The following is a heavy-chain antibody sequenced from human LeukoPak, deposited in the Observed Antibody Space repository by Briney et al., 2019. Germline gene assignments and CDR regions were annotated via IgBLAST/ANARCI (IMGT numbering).Heavy chain of an antibody. CDR1: GFTVSSNY. CDR2: IYSGGST. CDR3: ARGTDGDYHYFDY. Sequence: GGSLRLSCAASGFTVSSNYMSWVRQAPGKGLEWVSVIYSGGSTYYADSVKGRFTISRHNSKNTLYLQMNSLRAEDTAVYYCARGTDGDYHYFDYWGQGTLVTVSS. V-gene: IGHV3-53*04. J-gene: IGHJ4*02. D-gene: IGHD4-17*01.